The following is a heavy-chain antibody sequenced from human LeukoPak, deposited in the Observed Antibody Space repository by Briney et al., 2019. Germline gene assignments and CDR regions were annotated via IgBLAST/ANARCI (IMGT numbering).Heavy chain of an antibody. CDR2: SRT. Sequence: SRTSYADSVKGRFTISRDNAKNTLYLQVNSLRDEDTAVYYCARGGFDFCGQGTLVTVSS. V-gene: IGHV3-74*01. CDR3: ARGGFDF. J-gene: IGHJ4*02.